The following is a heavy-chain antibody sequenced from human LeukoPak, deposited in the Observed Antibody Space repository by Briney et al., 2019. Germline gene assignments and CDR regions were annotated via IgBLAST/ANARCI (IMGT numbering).Heavy chain of an antibody. CDR3: GRVGGDLRNGYFDY. Sequence: VGSLRLSSAASGFTVRDNYMSTVRQAPGKGLEWVSVIYSGGSTYYAASVRDRFTISRDNYKHTLFLQVNSLRAEDTAVYYCGRVGGDLRNGYFDYCGQGTRVTVSS. D-gene: IGHD2-21*02. CDR1: GFTVRDNY. CDR2: IYSGGST. V-gene: IGHV3-66*02. J-gene: IGHJ4*02.